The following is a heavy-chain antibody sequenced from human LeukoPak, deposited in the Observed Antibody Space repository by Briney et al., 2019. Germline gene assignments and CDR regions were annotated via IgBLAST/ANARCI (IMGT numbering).Heavy chain of an antibody. Sequence: SETLSLTCTVSRGSTSSYYWSCIRHPPGKGLEWIAYIYYSGNTNYNPSLKSRVTISVYTSKNQFYLKLSSVTAADTAVYYCARHAYGDHFDYWGRGTLVTVSS. CDR2: IYYSGNT. V-gene: IGHV4-59*08. D-gene: IGHD4-17*01. CDR3: ARHAYGDHFDY. J-gene: IGHJ4*02. CDR1: RGSTSSYY.